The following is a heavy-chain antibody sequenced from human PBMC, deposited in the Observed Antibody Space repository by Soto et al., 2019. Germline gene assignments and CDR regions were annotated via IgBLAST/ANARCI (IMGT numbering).Heavy chain of an antibody. CDR3: ARDNDRPQLGGNYYYILDV. J-gene: IGHJ6*02. Sequence: QVQLEQSGAEVKKPGSSVKVSCKASGGTFRTAAISWVRPAPGQGLEWMGGIMPVFRTPDYAQKFQGRVTITADESTNTAYMELRGMRSDDTAVYYCARDNDRPQLGGNYYYILDVWGQGTTITVSS. D-gene: IGHD2-8*01. CDR1: GGTFRTAA. V-gene: IGHV1-69*12. CDR2: IMPVFRTP.